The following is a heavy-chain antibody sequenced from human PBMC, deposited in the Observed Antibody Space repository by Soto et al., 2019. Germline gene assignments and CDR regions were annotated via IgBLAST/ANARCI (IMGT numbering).Heavy chain of an antibody. CDR3: AADAAAWQQLVPSDF. D-gene: IGHD6-13*01. Sequence: EASVKVSCKASGFTFTSSAVQWVRQARGQRLEWIGWIAVGSGHTNYAQKFQGRVTITRDMSTTTVDLELSSLRSEDTAVYYCAADAAAWQQLVPSDFWGQGTLVTVSS. V-gene: IGHV1-58*01. J-gene: IGHJ4*02. CDR2: IAVGSGHT. CDR1: GFTFTSSA.